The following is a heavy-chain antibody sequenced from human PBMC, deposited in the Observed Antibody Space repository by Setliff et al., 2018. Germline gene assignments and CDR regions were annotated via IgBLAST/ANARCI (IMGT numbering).Heavy chain of an antibody. CDR2: IDHTLSI. V-gene: IGHV4-38-2*02. J-gene: IGHJ4*02. D-gene: IGHD2-21*02. Sequence: SETLSLTCDVSGFSISRAYYWGWIRQSPGKGLEWVGSIDHTLSINYNPSLKSRLTISRDTSKNQVSLKLNSVTATDTAVYYCARDLGHGGDSDYWGQGIQVTVSS. CDR3: ARDLGHGGDSDY. CDR1: GFSISRAYY.